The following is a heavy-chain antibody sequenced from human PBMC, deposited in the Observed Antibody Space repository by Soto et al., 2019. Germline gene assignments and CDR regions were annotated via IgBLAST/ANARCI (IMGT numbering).Heavy chain of an antibody. CDR2: ISSDGHHQ. CDR1: GFSFNDYA. V-gene: IGHV3-30*03. D-gene: IGHD3-22*01. J-gene: IGHJ4*02. CDR3: SRGTYYPQSSGLHADY. Sequence: GGSLRLSCATSGFSFNDYAMYWVRQAPGQGLEWVAIISSDGHHQFYLDNLRGRFTVSRDNSKNTLYFQMNSLRPEDTAVYYCSRGTYYPQSSGLHADYWGPGTVVTVSS.